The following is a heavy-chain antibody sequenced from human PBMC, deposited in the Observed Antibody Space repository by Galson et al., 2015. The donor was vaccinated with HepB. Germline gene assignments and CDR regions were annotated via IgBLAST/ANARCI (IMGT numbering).Heavy chain of an antibody. D-gene: IGHD4/OR15-4a*01. V-gene: IGHV3-7*03. CDR3: VRGAYGAQQYHFDS. CDR2: IKQDGSAA. Sequence: LRLSCAGSGFTFSSHWMSWVGQVPGKGLEWVANIKQDGSAAYYVDYVTGRVTISRDNAKNSLDVEMNSLRAEDTAVYYCVRGAYGAQQYHFDSWGQGTLVTVSA. J-gene: IGHJ4*02. CDR1: GFTFSSHW.